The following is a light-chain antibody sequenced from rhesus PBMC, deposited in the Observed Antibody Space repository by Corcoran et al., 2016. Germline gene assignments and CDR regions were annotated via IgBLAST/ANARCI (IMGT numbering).Light chain of an antibody. V-gene: IGKV1-21*01. CDR3: QQYNSAPPT. CDR2: KAS. J-gene: IGKJ1*01. Sequence: DIQMTQSPSSLSASVGDRVTITCRASQGISSWLVWYQQKPGKAPKLLIYKASSLQSGVPSRFSGSGSGTDFTLTINILQPEESGSDYCQQYNSAPPTFGQGTKVEIK. CDR1: QGISSW.